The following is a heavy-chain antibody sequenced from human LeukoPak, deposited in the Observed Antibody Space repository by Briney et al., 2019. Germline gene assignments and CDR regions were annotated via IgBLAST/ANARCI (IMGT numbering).Heavy chain of an antibody. Sequence: ASVKVSCKASGYTFTSYDINWVRQATGQGLEWMGWMNPNSGNTGYAQKFQGRVTMTRNTSISTAYMELSSLRSEDTAVYYCARHWWYSSSWSRAARTRAFDYWGQGTLVTVSS. CDR2: MNPNSGNT. CDR1: GYTFTSYD. CDR3: ARHWWYSSSWSRAARTRAFDY. J-gene: IGHJ4*02. V-gene: IGHV1-8*01. D-gene: IGHD6-13*01.